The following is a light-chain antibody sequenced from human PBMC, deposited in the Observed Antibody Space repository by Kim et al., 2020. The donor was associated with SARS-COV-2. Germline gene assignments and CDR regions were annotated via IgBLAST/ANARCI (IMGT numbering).Light chain of an antibody. CDR1: SSNIGAGYD. CDR2: GNT. CDR3: HSFDTSLSGWV. J-gene: IGLJ3*02. Sequence: QSVLTQPPSVSGAPGQRVTISCTGSSSNIGAGYDVHWYQQVPGTAPKLLIFGNTNRPSGVPDRFSGSKFGTSASLAITGLQAEDEADYYCHSFDTSLSGWVFGGGNRLTVL. V-gene: IGLV1-40*01.